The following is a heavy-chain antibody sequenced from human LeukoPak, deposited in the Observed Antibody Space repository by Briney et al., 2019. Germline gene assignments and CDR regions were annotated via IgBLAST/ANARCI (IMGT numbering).Heavy chain of an antibody. D-gene: IGHD1-26*01. CDR1: GFTFDDYA. CDR3: ARVRVGATAKGHYFDY. J-gene: IGHJ4*02. Sequence: GGSLRLSCAASGFTFDDYAMHWVRQAPGKGLEWVSGISWNSGSIGYADSVKGRFTISRDNAKNSLYLQMNSLRAEDTALYYCARVRVGATAKGHYFDYWGQGTLVTVSS. CDR2: ISWNSGSI. V-gene: IGHV3-9*01.